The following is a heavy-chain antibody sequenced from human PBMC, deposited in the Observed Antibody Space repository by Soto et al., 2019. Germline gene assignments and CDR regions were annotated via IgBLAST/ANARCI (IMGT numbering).Heavy chain of an antibody. CDR3: AKDSGVVTLDY. J-gene: IGHJ4*02. CDR2: ISGSSSTI. Sequence: GGSLRLSCAASGFTFTSYTMNWVRQAPGKGLEWVSYISGSSSTIYYADSVKGRFTISRDNAKNSLYLQMNSLRAEDTAVYYCAKDSGVVTLDYWGQGTLVTVSS. V-gene: IGHV3-48*01. CDR1: GFTFTSYT. D-gene: IGHD2-21*02.